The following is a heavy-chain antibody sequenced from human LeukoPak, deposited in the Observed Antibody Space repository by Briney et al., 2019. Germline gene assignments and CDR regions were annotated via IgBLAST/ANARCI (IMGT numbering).Heavy chain of an antibody. J-gene: IGHJ4*02. CDR2: IGGSGSNT. CDR3: AKGGRFSSGGAYDY. V-gene: IGHV3-23*01. D-gene: IGHD6-19*01. Sequence: GGSLRLSCAASGFTFSNHAMSWVRQAPGKGLEWVSPIGGSGSNTFYADSVKGRFTISRDNSKNTLYLQMNSLRAEDSAVYYCAKGGRFSSGGAYDYWGQGTLVTVSS. CDR1: GFTFSNHA.